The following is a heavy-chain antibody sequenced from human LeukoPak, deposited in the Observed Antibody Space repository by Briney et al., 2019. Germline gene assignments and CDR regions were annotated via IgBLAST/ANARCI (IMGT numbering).Heavy chain of an antibody. CDR3: AREDGYCSGGNCYSYFDS. CDR2: IKKTGSET. D-gene: IGHD2-15*01. Sequence: GGSLRLSCAASGFTFSNAWMNWVRQAPGKGLEWVAYIKKTGSETYYVDSVKGRYTITRDNTRNSLFLQMYSLRAEDTAVYFCAREDGYCSGGNCYSYFDSWGQGTLVTVSS. CDR1: GFTFSNAW. V-gene: IGHV3-7*01. J-gene: IGHJ4*02.